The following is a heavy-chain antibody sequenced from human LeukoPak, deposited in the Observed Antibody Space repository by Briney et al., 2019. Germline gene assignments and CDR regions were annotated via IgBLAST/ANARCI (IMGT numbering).Heavy chain of an antibody. J-gene: IGHJ4*02. V-gene: IGHV7-4-1*02. Sequence: ASVKVSCKASGYTFTSYAMNWVRQAPGQGLEWMGWINTNTGNPTYAQGFTGRFVFSLDTSVSTAYLQISSLKAEDTAVYYCARQARLSGYYFHFDYLGQGTLVTVSS. CDR2: INTNTGNP. D-gene: IGHD3-22*01. CDR1: GYTFTSYA. CDR3: ARQARLSGYYFHFDY.